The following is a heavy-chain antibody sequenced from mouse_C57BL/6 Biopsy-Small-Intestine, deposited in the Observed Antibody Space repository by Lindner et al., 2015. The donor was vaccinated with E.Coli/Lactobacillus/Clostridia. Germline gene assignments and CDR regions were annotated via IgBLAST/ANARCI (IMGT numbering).Heavy chain of an antibody. CDR2: INPGNGNT. D-gene: IGHD5-1*01. V-gene: IGHV1-84*02. CDR3: ARVKFSTYDPFDT. CDR1: GYTFTRYP. Sequence: SVKVSCKASGYTFTRYPIQWLRQAPGQRPEWMGWINPGNGNTKYSQNFQGRITISRDTSATTAYMELRSLRSEDTAVYCCARVKFSTYDPFDTWGQGTMVSVSS. J-gene: IGHJ1*01.